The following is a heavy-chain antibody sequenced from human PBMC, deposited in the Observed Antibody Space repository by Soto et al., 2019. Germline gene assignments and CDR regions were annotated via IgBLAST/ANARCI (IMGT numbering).Heavy chain of an antibody. J-gene: IGHJ4*02. CDR1: SGSFSGYY. CDR3: ARHGGYYFDY. Sequence: SETLSLTCAVYSGSFSGYYWSWIRQPPGKGLEWIGEVYHGLSIVYNPSLKSRVTISGDSSKNQFSLKLSSVTAADTAVYYCARHGGYYFDYWGQGTLVTVSS. D-gene: IGHD3-16*01. CDR2: VYHGLSI. V-gene: IGHV4-34*01.